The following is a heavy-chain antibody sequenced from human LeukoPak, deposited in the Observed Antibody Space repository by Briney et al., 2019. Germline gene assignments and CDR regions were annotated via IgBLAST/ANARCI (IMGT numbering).Heavy chain of an antibody. D-gene: IGHD6-6*01. CDR3: AREGPRYGMDV. CDR1: GFAFSNYW. V-gene: IGHV3-7*01. CDR2: IKGDGSEE. Sequence: GGSLRLSCAASGFAFSNYWMSWVRQAPGQGLEWVANIKGDGSEEYYVDSVKGRFTISRDNSKNTLYLQMNSLRAEDTAVYYCAREGPRYGMDVWGQGTTVTVSS. J-gene: IGHJ6*02.